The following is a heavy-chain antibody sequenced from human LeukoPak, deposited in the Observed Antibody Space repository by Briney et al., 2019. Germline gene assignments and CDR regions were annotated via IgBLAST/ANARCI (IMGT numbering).Heavy chain of an antibody. V-gene: IGHV3-48*04. J-gene: IGHJ4*02. CDR3: ARDSQRITMVRGVITSNFDY. CDR2: ISSSSSTI. Sequence: GGSLRLSCAASGFTFSSYSMNWVRQAPGKGLEWVSYISSSSSTIYYADSVKGRFTISRDNAKNSLYLQMNSLRAEDTAVYYCARDSQRITMVRGVITSNFDYWGQGTLVTVSS. CDR1: GFTFSSYS. D-gene: IGHD3-10*01.